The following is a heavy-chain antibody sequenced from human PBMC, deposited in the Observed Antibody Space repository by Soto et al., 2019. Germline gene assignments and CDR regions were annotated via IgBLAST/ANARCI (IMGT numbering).Heavy chain of an antibody. J-gene: IGHJ4*02. V-gene: IGHV1-18*01. CDR3: ARDYYDILTGQETRDY. D-gene: IGHD3-9*01. Sequence: QVQLVQSGAEVKKPGASVKVSCKASGYTFTSYGISWVRQAPGQGLEWMGWISAYNGNTNYAQKLQGRVTMTTDTSTSTAYMELRRLRSDDTAVYYCARDYYDILTGQETRDYWGQGTLVTVSS. CDR1: GYTFTSYG. CDR2: ISAYNGNT.